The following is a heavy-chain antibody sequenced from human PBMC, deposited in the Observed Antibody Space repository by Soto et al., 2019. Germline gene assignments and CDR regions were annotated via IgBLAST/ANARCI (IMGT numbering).Heavy chain of an antibody. D-gene: IGHD3-10*01. CDR2: ISGYNAKR. Sequence: IQLVQSGAEVKRPGASVKVSCKASGYTFNTFGISWVRQAPGQGLEWMGCISGYNAKRDYSRKLQGRITLTTDPSTNTSYMELRSLTSDDTAVYYCARGWGNYYGVNDYWSQGTLVTVSS. J-gene: IGHJ4*02. CDR1: GYTFNTFG. CDR3: ARGWGNYYGVNDY. V-gene: IGHV1-18*01.